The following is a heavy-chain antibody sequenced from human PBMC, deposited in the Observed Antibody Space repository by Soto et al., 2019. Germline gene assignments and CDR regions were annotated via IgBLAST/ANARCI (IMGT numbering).Heavy chain of an antibody. Sequence: GGSLRLSCAASGFTVSSNYMSWVRQAPGKGLEWVSVIYMDGSANYADSVKGRFTISRDNSKNTLFLQMNSLRAEDTAVYYCVRVTTLHLFDPCGQGTLVTXSS. CDR2: IYMDGSA. D-gene: IGHD1-1*01. J-gene: IGHJ5*02. CDR1: GFTVSSNY. V-gene: IGHV3-66*01. CDR3: VRVTTLHLFDP.